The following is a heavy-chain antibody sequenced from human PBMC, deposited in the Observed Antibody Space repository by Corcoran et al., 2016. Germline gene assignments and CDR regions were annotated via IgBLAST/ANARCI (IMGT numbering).Heavy chain of an antibody. CDR2: IKQDGGEK. V-gene: IGHV3-7*03. J-gene: IGHJ6*02. Sequence: EVQLVESGGGLVQPGGSLRLSCAASGFTFSGYWMSWVRQAPGKGLEWVANIKQDGGEKYYVDSVRGRFTISRDNAKNSLYLQMNSLRAEDTALYYGARDNGWSCSTTSCHYYYYGMDVWGQGTTVTVSS. CDR3: ARDNGWSCSTTSCHYYYYGMDV. CDR1: GFTFSGYW. D-gene: IGHD2-2*01.